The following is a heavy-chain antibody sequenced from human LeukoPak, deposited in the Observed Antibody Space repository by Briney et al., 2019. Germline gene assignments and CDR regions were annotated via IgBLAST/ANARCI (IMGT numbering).Heavy chain of an antibody. V-gene: IGHV3-23*01. D-gene: IGHD6-19*01. J-gene: IGHJ4*02. Sequence: GGSLRLSCAASGFTFSSYTMSWVRQAPGKGLEWVSAISGNGGSTYYADSVKGRFTISRDNSKNTLYLQMNSLRAEDTAVYYCAKGGRAVAGPYWGQGTLVTVSS. CDR1: GFTFSSYT. CDR2: ISGNGGST. CDR3: AKGGRAVAGPY.